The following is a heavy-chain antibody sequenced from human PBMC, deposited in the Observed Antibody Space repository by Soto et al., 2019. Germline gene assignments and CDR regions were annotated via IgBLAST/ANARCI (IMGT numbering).Heavy chain of an antibody. CDR1: GYSFTSYY. CDR3: ARAHGSSGYYFGIPDY. D-gene: IGHD3-22*01. J-gene: IGHJ4*02. V-gene: IGHV1-46*01. Sequence: QVQLMQSGAEVQRLGASVKVSCKASGYSFTSYYIHWLRQAPGQGLEWMGTINPSGGGTSPAQKFQGTVSMTGDTSTSTVFMQLRSLRSEDTAVYYCARAHGSSGYYFGIPDYWGQGTLVTVSS. CDR2: INPSGGGT.